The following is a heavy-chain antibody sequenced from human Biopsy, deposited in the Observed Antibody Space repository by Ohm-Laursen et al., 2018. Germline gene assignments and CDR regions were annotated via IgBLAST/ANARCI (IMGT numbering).Heavy chain of an antibody. Sequence: SETLSLTCTVSDGSINSNDYYWTWIRQSPGKGLEWIGYIYYTGSTNYNPSVKSRVTISVDTSKNQFSLKLNSVTAADTAVYFCARDSRGGHLNTTLITGKNLDSWGQGILVTVSS. D-gene: IGHD3-16*01. V-gene: IGHV4-61*08. J-gene: IGHJ4*02. CDR3: ARDSRGGHLNTTLITGKNLDS. CDR2: IYYTGST. CDR1: DGSINSNDYY.